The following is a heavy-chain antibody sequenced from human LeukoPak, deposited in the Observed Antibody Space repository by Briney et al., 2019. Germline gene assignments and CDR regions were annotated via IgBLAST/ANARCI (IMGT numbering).Heavy chain of an antibody. D-gene: IGHD3-10*02. CDR2: IYYSGST. V-gene: IGHV4-59*08. CDR1: GGSISSYY. CDR3: ARLTKFGELTFDH. J-gene: IGHJ4*02. Sequence: PSETLSLTCTVSGGSISSYYWSWIRQPPGKGLEWIGYIYYSGSTNYNPSLKSRVTISVDTSKNQFSLKLSSVTAADTAVYYCARLTKFGELTFDHWGQGTLVTVSS.